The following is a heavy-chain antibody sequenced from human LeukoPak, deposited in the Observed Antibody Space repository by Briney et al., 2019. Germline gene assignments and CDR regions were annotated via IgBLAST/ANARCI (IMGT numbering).Heavy chain of an antibody. CDR1: DLTFRSYA. J-gene: IGHJ4*02. Sequence: GGSLRLSCVVSDLTFRSYAMHWVRQAPEKGLEWVATITYDGKNQYYSDSVKGRFTISRDNSNNTLYLQMNTLRIEDTSVYFCASPARRITVFGVPFDYWGQGALVTVSS. V-gene: IGHV3-30*03. CDR2: ITYDGKNQ. CDR3: ASPARRITVFGVPFDY. D-gene: IGHD3-10*02.